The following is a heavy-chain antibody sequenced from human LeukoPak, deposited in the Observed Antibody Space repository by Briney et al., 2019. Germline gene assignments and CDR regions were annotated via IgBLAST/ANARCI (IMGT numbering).Heavy chain of an antibody. Sequence: ASVKVSCKASGYTFTGYYMHWVRQAPGQGLEWLGWINPNSGGTNYAQKFQGRVTMTRDTSISTAYMELNRLTSDDTAEYYCASRPWDQQHYWGQGTLVTVSS. CDR3: ASRPWDQQHY. CDR2: INPNSGGT. D-gene: IGHD1-26*01. CDR1: GYTFTGYY. V-gene: IGHV1-2*02. J-gene: IGHJ4*02.